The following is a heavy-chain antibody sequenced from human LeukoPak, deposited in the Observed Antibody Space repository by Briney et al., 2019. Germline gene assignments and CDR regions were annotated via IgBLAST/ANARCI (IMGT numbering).Heavy chain of an antibody. D-gene: IGHD3-3*01. CDR1: GGSMKSYY. V-gene: IGHV4-59*01. Sequence: SETLSLACIVSGGSMKSYYWNWIRQTPGKGLEWIGYIYHTGSIKYNPSLESRVSISMDTSKNQISLTLKSLTAADTAVYYCARDRSEWSAEDNWFDHWGRGTLVTVSS. J-gene: IGHJ5*02. CDR3: ARDRSEWSAEDNWFDH. CDR2: IYHTGSI.